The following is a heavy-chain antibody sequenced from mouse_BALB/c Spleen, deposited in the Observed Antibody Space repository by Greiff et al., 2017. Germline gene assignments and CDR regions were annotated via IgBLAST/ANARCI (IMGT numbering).Heavy chain of an antibody. CDR2: IYPGDGDT. Sequence: VKLQESGAELARPGASVKLSCKASGYTFTSYWMQWVKQRPGQGLEWIGAIYPGDGDTRYTQKFKGKATLTADKSSSTAYMQLSSLASEDSAVYYCASRLITTPFAYWGQGTLVTVSA. J-gene: IGHJ3*01. V-gene: IGHV1-87*01. D-gene: IGHD1-1*01. CDR3: ASRLITTPFAY. CDR1: GYTFTSYW.